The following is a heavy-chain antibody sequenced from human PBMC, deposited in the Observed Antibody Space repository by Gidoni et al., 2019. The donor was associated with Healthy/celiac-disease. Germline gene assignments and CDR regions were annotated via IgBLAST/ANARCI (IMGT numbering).Heavy chain of an antibody. Sequence: QVQLQESGPGLVKPSETLSLTCTVPGYSISSGYYWGWIRQPPGKGLEWIGSIYHSGSTYYNPSLKSRVTISVDTSKNQFSLKLSSVTAADTAVYYCASEGYSYGYWGQGTLVTVSS. J-gene: IGHJ4*02. CDR1: GYSISSGYY. CDR2: IYHSGST. CDR3: ASEGYSYGY. D-gene: IGHD5-18*01. V-gene: IGHV4-38-2*02.